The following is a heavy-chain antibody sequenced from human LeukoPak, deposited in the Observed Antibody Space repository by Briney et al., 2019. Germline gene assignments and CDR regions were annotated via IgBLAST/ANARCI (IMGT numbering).Heavy chain of an antibody. CDR2: IYYSGST. D-gene: IGHD2-21*01. CDR1: GGSISSYY. J-gene: IGHJ6*03. Sequence: SETLSLTCTVSGGSISSYYWSWIRQPPGKGLEWIGYIYYSGSTNYNPSLKSRVTISVDTSKNQFSLKLSSVTAADTAVYYFARVAVVTNYYYMDVWGKGTTVTVSS. CDR3: ARVAVVTNYYYMDV. V-gene: IGHV4-59*01.